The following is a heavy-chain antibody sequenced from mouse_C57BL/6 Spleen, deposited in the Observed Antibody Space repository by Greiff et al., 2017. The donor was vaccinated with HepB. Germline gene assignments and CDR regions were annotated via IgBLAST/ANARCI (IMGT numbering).Heavy chain of an antibody. J-gene: IGHJ2*01. Sequence: EVMLVESGGGLVKPGGSLKLSCAASGFTFSSYAMSWVRQTPEKRLEWVATISDGGSYTYSPDNVKGRFTISRDNAKNNLYLQMSHLKSEDTAMYYCARDRPFAYWGQGTTRTVSS. V-gene: IGHV5-4*01. CDR3: ARDRPFAY. CDR1: GFTFSSYA. CDR2: ISDGGSYT.